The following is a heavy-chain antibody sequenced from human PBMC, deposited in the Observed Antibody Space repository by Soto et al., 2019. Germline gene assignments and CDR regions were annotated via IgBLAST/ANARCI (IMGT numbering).Heavy chain of an antibody. J-gene: IGHJ4*02. V-gene: IGHV2-5*02. Sequence: QITLNESGPTQVKPRQTLTLTCTFSGFSLTTSGVGVGWIRQSPGKAPELLALIYWDDDKRYSPSLKSRLTITKDTSKNQVVLTMADLDPADTATYYCAHRVLRTVFGLVTTTAIYFDFWGQGTPVAVSS. CDR1: GFSLTTSGVG. CDR3: AHRVLRTVFGLVTTTAIYFDF. CDR2: IYWDDDK. D-gene: IGHD3-3*01.